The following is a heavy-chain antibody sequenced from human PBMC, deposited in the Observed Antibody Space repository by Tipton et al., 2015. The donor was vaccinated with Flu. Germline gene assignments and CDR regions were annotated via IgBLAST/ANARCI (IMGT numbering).Heavy chain of an antibody. CDR2: GQSSGRT. D-gene: IGHD1-26*01. CDR1: GGSIGSSDSY. CDR3: ARLNVGLVQSVFDS. Sequence: GLVKPSETLSLTCSVSGGSIGSSDSYWGWIRQPPGKGLEWTANGQSSGRTYYNPSLKSRVAMSVDASRNQFSLNLDSVTAADTAVYYCARLNVGLVQSVFDSWGQGALVTVSS. J-gene: IGHJ4*02. V-gene: IGHV4-39*01.